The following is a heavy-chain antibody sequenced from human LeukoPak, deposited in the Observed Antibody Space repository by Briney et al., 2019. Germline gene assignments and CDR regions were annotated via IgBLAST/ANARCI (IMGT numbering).Heavy chain of an antibody. V-gene: IGHV3-30*02. Sequence: PGGSLRLSCAASGFTFSSYAMHWVRQAPGKGLEWVAFIRYDGSNKYYADSVKGRFTISRDNSKNTLYLQMNSLRAEDTAVYYCAKDTGEMATIDAFDIWGQGTMVTVSS. CDR2: IRYDGSNK. D-gene: IGHD5-24*01. CDR3: AKDTGEMATIDAFDI. J-gene: IGHJ3*02. CDR1: GFTFSSYA.